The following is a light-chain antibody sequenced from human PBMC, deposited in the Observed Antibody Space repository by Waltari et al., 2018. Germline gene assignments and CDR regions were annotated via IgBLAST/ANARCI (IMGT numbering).Light chain of an antibody. CDR1: RSDIGDYNY. V-gene: IGLV2-14*03. Sequence: QSALTQPASVSGSPGQSITISCTGTRSDIGDYNYVSWYQQHPGKAPKLIIFDGTHRPSGVSDRFSGSKSGNTASLTISALQAEDEGEYYCSSYRSTISVVFGGGTKVTVL. CDR2: DGT. CDR3: SSYRSTISVV. J-gene: IGLJ2*01.